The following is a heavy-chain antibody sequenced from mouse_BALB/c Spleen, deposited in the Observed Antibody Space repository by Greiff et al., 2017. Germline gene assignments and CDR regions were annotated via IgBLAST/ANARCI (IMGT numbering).Heavy chain of an antibody. V-gene: IGHV1-87*01. J-gene: IGHJ4*01. CDR1: GYTFTSYW. D-gene: IGHD2-4*01. CDR3: ARGGLRRGTDYAMDY. CDR2: IYPGDGDT. Sequence: QVQLQQSGAELARPGASVKLSCKASGYTFTSYWMQWVKQRPGQGLEWIGAIYPGDGDTRYTQKFKGKATLTADKSSSTAYMQLSSLASEDSAVYYCARGGLRRGTDYAMDYWGQGTSVTVSS.